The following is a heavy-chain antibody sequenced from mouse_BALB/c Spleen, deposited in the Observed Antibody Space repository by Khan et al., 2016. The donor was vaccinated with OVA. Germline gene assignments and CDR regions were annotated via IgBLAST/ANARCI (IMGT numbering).Heavy chain of an antibody. CDR2: IWGDGTT. J-gene: IGHJ4*01. CDR1: GFSLTGYG. Sequence: QVQLQQSGPGLVAPSQSLSITCTVSGFSLTGYGVTWVRQPPGKGLEWLGMIWGDGTTDYKSALKSRLSINKDNSKSQVFLKMNSLQTDDTARYYCARAYYGHYREAMDYWGQGTSVTVSS. V-gene: IGHV2-6-7*01. D-gene: IGHD2-10*01. CDR3: ARAYYGHYREAMDY.